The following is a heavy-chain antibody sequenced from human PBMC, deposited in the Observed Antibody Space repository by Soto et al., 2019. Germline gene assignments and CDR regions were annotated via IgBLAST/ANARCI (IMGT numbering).Heavy chain of an antibody. J-gene: IGHJ5*02. CDR3: GRGRSNSWFVGDYNWFDP. V-gene: IGHV1-3*01. Sequence: ASVKVSWKAAGYAFTSYAMHWVRQAPRQRLEWMGWINAGNGNTKYSQKFQGRVTITGDTSASTAYMELSSLRSEDTAVYYCGRGRSNSWFVGDYNWFDPWGQGTLVTVSS. CDR2: INAGNGNT. D-gene: IGHD6-13*01. CDR1: GYAFTSYA.